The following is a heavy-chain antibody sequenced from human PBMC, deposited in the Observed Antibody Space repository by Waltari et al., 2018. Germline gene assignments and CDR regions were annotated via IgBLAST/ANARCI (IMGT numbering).Heavy chain of an antibody. D-gene: IGHD3-3*01. CDR1: GGSISSYY. V-gene: IGHV4-4*07. CDR2: IYTSGST. J-gene: IGHJ5*02. CDR3: AREGNTIFGVVIPNWFDP. Sequence: QVQLQESGPGLVKPSETLSLTCTVSGGSISSYYWSWIRQPAVKGLEWIGRIYTSGSTNYNPSLKSRVTISVDKSKNQFSLKLSSVTAADTAVYYCAREGNTIFGVVIPNWFDPWGQGTLVTVSS.